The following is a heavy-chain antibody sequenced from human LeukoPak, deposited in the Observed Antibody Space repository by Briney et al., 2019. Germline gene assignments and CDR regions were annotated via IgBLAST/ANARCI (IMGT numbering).Heavy chain of an antibody. CDR2: ISSSGSTI. V-gene: IGHV3-11*01. CDR3: ARDLSEYCSSTSCYFPWFDP. J-gene: IGHJ5*02. Sequence: GGSLRLSCAASGFTFSDYYMSWIRQAPGKGLEWVSYISSSGSTIYYADSVKGRFTISRDNAENSLYLQMNSLRAEDTAVYYCARDLSEYCSSTSCYFPWFDPWGQGTLVTVSS. CDR1: GFTFSDYY. D-gene: IGHD2-2*01.